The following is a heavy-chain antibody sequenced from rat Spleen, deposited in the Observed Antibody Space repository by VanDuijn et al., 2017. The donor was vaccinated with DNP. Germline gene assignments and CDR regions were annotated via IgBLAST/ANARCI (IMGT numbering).Heavy chain of an antibody. D-gene: IGHD1-4*01. V-gene: IGHV3-3*01. CDR2: INSAGST. CDR1: VYSITSGYR. CDR3: ARWPGYNPPYAMDA. Sequence: EVQLQESGPGLVKPSQSLSLTCSVTVYSITSGYRWNWIRKFPGNKLEWMGYINSAGSTKYNPSLKSRISITRDTSKNQLFLQVNSVTTEDTATYYCARWPGYNPPYAMDAWGQGTSVTVSS. J-gene: IGHJ4*01.